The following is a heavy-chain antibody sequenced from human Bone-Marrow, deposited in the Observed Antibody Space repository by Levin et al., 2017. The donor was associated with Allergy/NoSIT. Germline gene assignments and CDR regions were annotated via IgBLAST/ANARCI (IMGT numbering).Heavy chain of an antibody. CDR2: IYWDDDK. Sequence: SGPTLVKPTQTLTLTCTFSGFSLSTSGVGMGWIRQPPGKALEWLALIYWDDDKRYSSSLKSRLSITKDTSKNQVVLTMTNMDPVDTAIYYCAHTSDTYYALDVWGQGTTVTVSS. V-gene: IGHV2-5*02. CDR1: GFSLSTSGVG. CDR3: AHTSDTYYALDV. J-gene: IGHJ6*02. D-gene: IGHD3-10*01.